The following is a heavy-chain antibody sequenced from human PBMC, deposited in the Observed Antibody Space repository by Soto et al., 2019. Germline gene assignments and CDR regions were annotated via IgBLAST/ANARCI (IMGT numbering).Heavy chain of an antibody. J-gene: IGHJ4*02. CDR2: ISSSSSTI. Sequence: GGSLRLSCAASGFTFSSYSMNWVRQAPGKGLEWVSYISSSSSTIYYADSVKGRFTISRDNAKNSLYLQMNSLRAEDTAVYYCARDPRTSGNDYWGQGTLVTVSS. D-gene: IGHD3-10*01. CDR3: ARDPRTSGNDY. CDR1: GFTFSSYS. V-gene: IGHV3-48*01.